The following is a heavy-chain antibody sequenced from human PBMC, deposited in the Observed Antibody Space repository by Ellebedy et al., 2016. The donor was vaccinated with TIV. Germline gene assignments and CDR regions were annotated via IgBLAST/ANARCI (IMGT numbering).Heavy chain of an antibody. J-gene: IGHJ4*02. D-gene: IGHD1-1*01. V-gene: IGHV3-30-3*01. Sequence: PGGSLRLSCAASGFALTTYAMHWVRQAPGKGLEWMAVISFDGGIKHYADSVKGRFTISRDNPRNTLSLRMNSLRPDDTAVYYCARKAGNNWYGPYFDYWGQGTLVTVSS. CDR1: GFALTTYA. CDR2: ISFDGGIK. CDR3: ARKAGNNWYGPYFDY.